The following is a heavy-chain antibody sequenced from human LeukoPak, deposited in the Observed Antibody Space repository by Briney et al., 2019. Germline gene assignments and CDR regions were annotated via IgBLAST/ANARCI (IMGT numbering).Heavy chain of an antibody. J-gene: IGHJ4*02. CDR2: LHPDGSER. CDR3: ARGGYSFDY. D-gene: IGHD5-12*01. CDR1: GFSFTKYW. Sequence: GGSLRLSCVASGFSFTKYWMTWVRQAPGKGLEWVARLHPDGSERNYVGSVEGRFAVFGDNAKSSLFLQMHSLRVEDTAVYYCARGGYSFDYLGQGTLVTVPS. V-gene: IGHV3-7*01.